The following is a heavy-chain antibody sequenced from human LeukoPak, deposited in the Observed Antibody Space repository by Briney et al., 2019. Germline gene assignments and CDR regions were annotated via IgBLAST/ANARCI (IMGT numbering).Heavy chain of an antibody. V-gene: IGHV3-23*01. CDR1: GFTFSSYA. CDR2: ISGSGWST. Sequence: GWSVRLSCAASGFTFSSYAMSWFRQAPGKGREGVSGISGSGWSTDYAGAVNGRFTISIDNSKKTLYLKMHRLSGEDTGVYYCAKDRQSDAFDISREGT. CDR3: AKDRQSDAFDI. J-gene: IGHJ3*02.